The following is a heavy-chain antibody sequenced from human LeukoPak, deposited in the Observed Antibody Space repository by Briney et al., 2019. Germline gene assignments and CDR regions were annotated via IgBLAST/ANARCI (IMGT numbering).Heavy chain of an antibody. V-gene: IGHV3-21*01. J-gene: IGHJ4*02. CDR1: GFTFSSYS. D-gene: IGHD3-10*01. Sequence: GGSLRLSCAASGFTFSSYSMNWVRQAPGKGLEWASSISSSSSYIYYADSVKGRFTISRDNAKNSLYLQMNSLRAEDTAVYYCARYGSGSYSTPFDYWGQGTLVTVSS. CDR2: ISSSSSYI. CDR3: ARYGSGSYSTPFDY.